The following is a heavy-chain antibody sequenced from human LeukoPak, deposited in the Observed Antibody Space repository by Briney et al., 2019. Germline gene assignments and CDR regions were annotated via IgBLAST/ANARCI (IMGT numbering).Heavy chain of an antibody. J-gene: IGHJ4*02. Sequence: SETLSLTCAVYGGSFSGYYWSWIRQPPGKGLEWIGEINHSGSTNYNPSLKSRVTISLDTSKNQFSLILNSVTAADTAIYYCARELKVGNTGYYFDYWGQGTLVTVSS. CDR2: INHSGST. D-gene: IGHD1-7*01. CDR1: GGSFSGYY. CDR3: ARELKVGNTGYYFDY. V-gene: IGHV4-34*01.